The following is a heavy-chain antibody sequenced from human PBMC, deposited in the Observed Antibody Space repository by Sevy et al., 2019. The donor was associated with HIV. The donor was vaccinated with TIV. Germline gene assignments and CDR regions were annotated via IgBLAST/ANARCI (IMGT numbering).Heavy chain of an antibody. J-gene: IGHJ6*03. CDR2: IRYDGSNK. CDR3: AKAYYGSGTSEGGYYYMDV. D-gene: IGHD3-10*01. V-gene: IGHV3-30*02. Sequence: GGSLRLSCAASGFTFSSYGMHWVRQAPGKGLEWVACIRYDGSNKYYADSVKGRFTISRDNSKNTLYLQMNSLRAEDTAVYYCAKAYYGSGTSEGGYYYMDVWGKGTTVTVSS. CDR1: GFTFSSYG.